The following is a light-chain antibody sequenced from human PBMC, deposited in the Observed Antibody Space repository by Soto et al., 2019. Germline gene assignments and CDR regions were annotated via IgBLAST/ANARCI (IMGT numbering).Light chain of an antibody. CDR1: ERVDIY. Sequence: ETVLTQSPATLSLSPGETATLSCRASERVDIYLAWYQQKPGQPPRLLIYHASNSATGIPAKCSGSGSGTDFPLTISSLEPEDSAVYYCQQRRNWPPLTFGGGTRVEI. J-gene: IGKJ4*01. CDR2: HAS. V-gene: IGKV3-11*01. CDR3: QQRRNWPPLT.